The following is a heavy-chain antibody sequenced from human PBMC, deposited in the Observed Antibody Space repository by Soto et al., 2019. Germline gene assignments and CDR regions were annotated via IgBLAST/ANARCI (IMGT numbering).Heavy chain of an antibody. D-gene: IGHD3-22*01. CDR3: ARSYDSSGYLPYYFDY. Sequence: SETLSLTCTVSGGSISSGGYYWSWIRQHPGKGLEWIGYIYYSGSTYDNPSLKSRVTISVDTSKNQFSLKLSSVTAADTAVYYCARSYDSSGYLPYYFDYWGQGTPVTVSS. V-gene: IGHV4-31*03. J-gene: IGHJ4*02. CDR1: GGSISSGGYY. CDR2: IYYSGST.